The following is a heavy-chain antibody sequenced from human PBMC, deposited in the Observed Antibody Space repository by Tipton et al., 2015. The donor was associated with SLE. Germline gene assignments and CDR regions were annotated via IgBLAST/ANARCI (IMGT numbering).Heavy chain of an antibody. CDR2: IYYSGST. CDR1: GYSISSGYY. D-gene: IGHD1-26*01. V-gene: IGHV4-38-2*01. J-gene: IGHJ3*02. CDR3: ARVVGARNDAFDI. Sequence: TLPLTCAVSGYSISSGYYWGWIRQPPGKGLEWIGSIYYSGSTYYNPSLKSRVTISVDTSKNQFSLKLSSVTAADTAVYYCARVVGARNDAFDIWGQGTMVTVSS.